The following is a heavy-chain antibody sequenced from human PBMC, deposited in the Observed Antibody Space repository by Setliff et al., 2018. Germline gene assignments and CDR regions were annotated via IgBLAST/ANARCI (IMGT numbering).Heavy chain of an antibody. Sequence: SETLSLTCTVSGGSSSGYYWGWIRQPPGKGLEWIGSIYHSGSTYYNPSLKSRVTISVDTSKNQFSLELSSVTAADTAVYYCAVTMVRGLGSFDYWGQGTLVTVSS. D-gene: IGHD3-10*01. CDR3: AVTMVRGLGSFDY. CDR2: IYHSGST. V-gene: IGHV4-38-2*02. J-gene: IGHJ4*02. CDR1: GGSSSGYY.